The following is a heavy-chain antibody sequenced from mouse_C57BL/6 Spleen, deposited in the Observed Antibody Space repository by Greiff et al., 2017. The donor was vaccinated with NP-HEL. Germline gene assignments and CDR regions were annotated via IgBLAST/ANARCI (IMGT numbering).Heavy chain of an antibody. V-gene: IGHV1-81*01. CDR3: ASGITTVVATQFDY. D-gene: IGHD1-1*01. CDR1: GYTFTSYG. Sequence: QVQLKQSGAELARPGASVKLSCKASGYTFTSYGIRWVKQRTGQGLEWIGEIYPRSGNTYYNEKFKGKATLTADKSSSTAYMELRSLTSEDSAVYFCASGITTVVATQFDYWGQGTTLTVSS. J-gene: IGHJ2*01. CDR2: IYPRSGNT.